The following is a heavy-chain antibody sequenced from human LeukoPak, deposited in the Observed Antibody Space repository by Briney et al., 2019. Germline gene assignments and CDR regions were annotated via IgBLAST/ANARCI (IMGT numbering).Heavy chain of an antibody. CDR1: GGTFSSYA. CDR3: ARLTDDIVGATDAFDI. Sequence: ASVKVSCKASGGTFSSYAISWVRQAPGQGLEWMGGIIPIFGTANYAQKFQGRVTITADGSTSTAYMELSSLRSEDTAVYYCARLTDDIVGATDAFDIWGQGTMVTVSS. V-gene: IGHV1-69*13. J-gene: IGHJ3*02. D-gene: IGHD1-26*01. CDR2: IIPIFGTA.